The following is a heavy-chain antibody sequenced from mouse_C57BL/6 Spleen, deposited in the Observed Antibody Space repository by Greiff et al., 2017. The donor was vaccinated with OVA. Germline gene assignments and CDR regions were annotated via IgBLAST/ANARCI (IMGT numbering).Heavy chain of an antibody. D-gene: IGHD2-12*01. V-gene: IGHV5-16*01. CDR1: GFTFSDYY. CDR2: INYDGSST. CDR3: VRGYRYFDY. Sequence: EVQLVESEGGLVQPGSSMKLSCTASGFTFSDYYMAWVRQVPEKGLEWVANINYDGSSTYYLDSLKSRFIISRDNAKNILYLQMSSLKSEDTATYYCVRGYRYFDYWGQGTTLTVSS. J-gene: IGHJ2*01.